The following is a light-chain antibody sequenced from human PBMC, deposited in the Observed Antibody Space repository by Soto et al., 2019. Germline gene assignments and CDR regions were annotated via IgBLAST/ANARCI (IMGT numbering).Light chain of an antibody. CDR3: SVWDDSLSGPV. J-gene: IGLJ2*01. V-gene: IGLV1-36*01. CDR2: YDD. CDR1: RSNIGNNA. Sequence: QSVLTQPPSVSEAPRQRVTISCSGSRSNIGNNAVNWYQQLPGKAPKLLIHYDDVLPSGVSDRFSGVKSGTSASLAISGLQSEDEADYYCSVWDDSLSGPVFRGGTKLTVL.